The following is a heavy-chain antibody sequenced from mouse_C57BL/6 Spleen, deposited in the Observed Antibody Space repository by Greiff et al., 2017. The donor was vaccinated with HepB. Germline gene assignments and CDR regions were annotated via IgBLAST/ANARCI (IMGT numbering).Heavy chain of an antibody. D-gene: IGHD4-1*01. CDR2: IHPNSGST. CDR3: ARSRAGTGDYFDY. J-gene: IGHJ2*01. Sequence: QVQLQQPGAELVKPGASVKLSCKASGYTFTSYWMHWVKQRPGQGLEWIGMIHPNSGSTNYNEKFKSKATLTVDKSSSTAYMQLSSLTSEDSAVYYCARSRAGTGDYFDYWGQGTTLTVSS. CDR1: GYTFTSYW. V-gene: IGHV1-64*01.